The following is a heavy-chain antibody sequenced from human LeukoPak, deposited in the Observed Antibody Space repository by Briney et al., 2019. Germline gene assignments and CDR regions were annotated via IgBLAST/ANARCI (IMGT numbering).Heavy chain of an antibody. CDR2: IRYDGSNK. J-gene: IGHJ4*02. CDR3: AKGQSPYYYDSSGYYSMN. D-gene: IGHD3-22*01. Sequence: GGSLRPSCAASGFTFSSYGMHWVRQAPGKGLEWVAFIRYDGSNKYYADSVKGRFTISRDNSKNTLYLQMNSLRAEDTAVYYCAKGQSPYYYDSSGYYSMNWGQGTLVTVSS. CDR1: GFTFSSYG. V-gene: IGHV3-30*02.